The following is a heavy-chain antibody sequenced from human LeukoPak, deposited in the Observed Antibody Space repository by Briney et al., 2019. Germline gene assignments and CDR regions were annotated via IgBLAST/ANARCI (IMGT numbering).Heavy chain of an antibody. V-gene: IGHV3-30*18. CDR3: AKSFSVCLGGTRYSFGIDV. CDR1: GFTFSSSG. CDR2: ISYDGSNK. J-gene: IGHJ6*02. D-gene: IGHD6-19*01. Sequence: GGSLRLSCAASGFTFSSSGMHWVRQAPGKGLEWVAVISYDGSNKYYADSVKGRFTISRDNSKDTLYLQMNSLRAEATAVYYWAKSFSVCLGGTRYSFGIDVWGQGTTVTVSS.